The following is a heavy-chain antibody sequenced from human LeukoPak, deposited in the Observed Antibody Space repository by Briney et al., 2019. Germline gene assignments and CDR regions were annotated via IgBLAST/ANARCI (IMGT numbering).Heavy chain of an antibody. CDR3: ARVAPWFGYGLDY. J-gene: IGHJ4*02. CDR2: IYYSGST. CDR1: GGSISSSHYQ. Sequence: PSETLSLTCTVSGGSISSSHYQWGWIRQPPGKGLEWIGNIYYSGSTSSNPSLKSRVSISVDTSKNQFSLKLSSVTAADTAVYYCARVAPWFGYGLDYWGQGTLVTVSS. V-gene: IGHV4-39*01. D-gene: IGHD3-10*01.